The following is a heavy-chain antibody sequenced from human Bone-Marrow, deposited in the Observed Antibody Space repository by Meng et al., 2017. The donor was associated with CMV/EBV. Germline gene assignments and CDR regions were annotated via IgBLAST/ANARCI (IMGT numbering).Heavy chain of an antibody. V-gene: IGHV1-2*02. CDR2: INTDGGET. D-gene: IGHD2-2*01. Sequence: ASVKVSCKASGYTFTGYYMHWVRQAPGHGCEGMGWINTDGGETKFAQKFQGRVTMITDSSISPAYMELRRLGSDDTAVYYCARSAGKCSTPNCSLHWGQGTLVTVSS. J-gene: IGHJ1*01. CDR1: GYTFTGYY. CDR3: ARSAGKCSTPNCSLH.